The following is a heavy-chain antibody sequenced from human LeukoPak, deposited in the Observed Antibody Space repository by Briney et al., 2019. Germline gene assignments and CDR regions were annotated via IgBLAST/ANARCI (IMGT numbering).Heavy chain of an antibody. Sequence: SETLSLTCTVSGGSINSYYWSWIRQPPGKGLEWLGYIYYSGTTNYNPSLKSRVTILVDTSKNQFSLKLNSVTAADTAVYYCARSPTYDFWSGYYYFDPWGQGTLVTVSS. J-gene: IGHJ5*02. D-gene: IGHD3-3*01. CDR2: IYYSGTT. CDR3: ARSPTYDFWSGYYYFDP. CDR1: GGSINSYY. V-gene: IGHV4-59*01.